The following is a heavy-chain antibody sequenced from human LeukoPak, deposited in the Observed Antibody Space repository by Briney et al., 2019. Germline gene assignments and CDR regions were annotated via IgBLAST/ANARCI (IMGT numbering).Heavy chain of an antibody. CDR2: IYYSGST. V-gene: IGHV4-59*01. Sequence: SETLPLTCTVSGGSISSYYWSWIRQPPGKGLEWIGYIYYSGSTNYNPSLKSRVTISVDTSKNQFSLKLSSVTAADTAVYYCARLRYGFDPWGQGTLVTVSS. CDR3: ARLRYGFDP. D-gene: IGHD3-10*01. J-gene: IGHJ5*02. CDR1: GGSISSYY.